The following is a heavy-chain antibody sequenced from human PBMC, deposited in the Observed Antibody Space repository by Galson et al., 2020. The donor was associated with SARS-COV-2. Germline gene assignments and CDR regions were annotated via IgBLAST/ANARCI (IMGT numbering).Heavy chain of an antibody. D-gene: IGHD3-10*01. V-gene: IGHV3-7*01. CDR2: INQDGSDK. Sequence: GESLKISCTASGFTFSSYYMTWVRQAPGKGLEWVANINQDGSDKHYGDSVKGRFTISRDNAKNSLYVQMNSLRAEDTAVYYCAALDKGRDYWGQGTLVTVSS. CDR3: AALDKGRDY. J-gene: IGHJ4*02. CDR1: GFTFSSYY.